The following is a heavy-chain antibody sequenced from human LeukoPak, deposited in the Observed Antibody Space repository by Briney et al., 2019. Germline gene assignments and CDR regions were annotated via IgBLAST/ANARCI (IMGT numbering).Heavy chain of an antibody. V-gene: IGHV4-4*07. CDR1: GGSINSYY. Sequence: SETLSLTCTVSGGSINSYYWSWIRQPAGKGLEWIGRIYSSGSTNYNPSLKSRVSMSVDTSKNQFSLKLTSVTAADTAVYYCARGGKATVVTMWGQGILVTVSP. D-gene: IGHD4-23*01. CDR2: IYSSGST. J-gene: IGHJ4*02. CDR3: ARGGKATVVTM.